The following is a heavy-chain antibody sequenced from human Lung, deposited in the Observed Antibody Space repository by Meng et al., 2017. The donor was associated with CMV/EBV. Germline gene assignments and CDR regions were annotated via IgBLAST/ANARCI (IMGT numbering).Heavy chain of an antibody. V-gene: IGHV1-18*01. CDR1: GYTFTSYG. D-gene: IGHD2-2*01. CDR3: ARERGYCGTTSCSYYIDY. J-gene: IGHJ4*02. Sequence: ASVNVSCKASGYTFTSYGIIWVRQAPGQGLEWMGWISPYDGNTNYAQTLQDRVTMTTDTPTSIAYMELRSLRDDDTAVYFCARERGYCGTTSCSYYIDYWGQGTLVXVSS. CDR2: ISPYDGNT.